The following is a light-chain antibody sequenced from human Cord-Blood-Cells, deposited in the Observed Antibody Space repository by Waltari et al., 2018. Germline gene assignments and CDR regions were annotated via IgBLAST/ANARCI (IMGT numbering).Light chain of an antibody. J-gene: IGKJ2*01. CDR2: DAA. CDR1: QRVSSY. Sequence: EIVLTQSPATLSLSPGERATLSCRASQRVSSYLAWYQQKPGQAPRLRIYDAANRATGIPARFSGSGSGTDFTLTISSLEPEDFAVYYCQQRSNWPPYTFGQGTKLEIK. CDR3: QQRSNWPPYT. V-gene: IGKV3-11*01.